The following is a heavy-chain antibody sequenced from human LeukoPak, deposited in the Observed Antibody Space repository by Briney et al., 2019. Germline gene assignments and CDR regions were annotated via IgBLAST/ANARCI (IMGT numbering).Heavy chain of an antibody. J-gene: IGHJ4*02. CDR3: AKSRLWARVVAATPRTFDY. CDR2: ISGSGGST. Sequence: GGSLRLSCAASGFTFSTYEMSWVRQAPGKGLEWVSAISGSGGSTYYADSVKGRFTISRDNSKNTLYLQMNSLRAEDTAVYYCAKSRLWARVVAATPRTFDYWGQGTLVTVSS. CDR1: GFTFSTYE. D-gene: IGHD2-15*01. V-gene: IGHV3-23*01.